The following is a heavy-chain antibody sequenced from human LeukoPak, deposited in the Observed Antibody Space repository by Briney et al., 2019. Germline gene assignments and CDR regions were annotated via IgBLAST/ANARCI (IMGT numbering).Heavy chain of an antibody. CDR1: AFTFDDYA. V-gene: IGHV3-43*02. D-gene: IGHD6-13*01. CDR3: AKDSGIAAAGDY. J-gene: IGHJ4*02. Sequence: PGGSLRLSCAASAFTFDDYAMHWVRHAPGKGREWVSLISGDGGSTYYADSVKGRFTISRDNSKNSLYLQMNSLRTEDTALYYCAKDSGIAAAGDYWGQGTLVTVSS. CDR2: ISGDGGST.